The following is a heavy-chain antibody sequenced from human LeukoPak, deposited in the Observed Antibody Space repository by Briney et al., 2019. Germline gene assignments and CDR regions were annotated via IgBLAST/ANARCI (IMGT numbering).Heavy chain of an antibody. CDR1: GGTFSSYA. Sequence: SVKVSCKASGGTFSSYAISWVRQAPGQGLEWMGGIIPIFGTANYAQKFQGRVTTTADESTSTAYMELSSLRSEDTAVYYCARRNRPNYSSYVDYPNNWFDPWGQGTLVTVSS. V-gene: IGHV1-69*13. CDR3: ARRNRPNYSSYVDYPNNWFDP. J-gene: IGHJ5*02. D-gene: IGHD6-6*01. CDR2: IIPIFGTA.